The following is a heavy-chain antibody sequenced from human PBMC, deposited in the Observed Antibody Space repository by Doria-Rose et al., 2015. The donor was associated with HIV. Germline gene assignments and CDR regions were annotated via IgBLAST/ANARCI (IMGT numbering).Heavy chain of an antibody. J-gene: IGHJ4*02. CDR3: ARIKSSRWYHKYYFDF. Sequence: QWGPVLVKPTETLTLTCTVSGVSLSSPGMGVSWIRQPPGKAPEWLANIFSDDERSYKTSLKSRLTISRGTSKSQVVLTMTDMDPVDTATYYCARIKSSRWYHKYYFDFWGQGTLVIVSA. D-gene: IGHD6-13*01. V-gene: IGHV2-26*01. CDR1: GVSLSSPGMG. CDR2: IFSDDER.